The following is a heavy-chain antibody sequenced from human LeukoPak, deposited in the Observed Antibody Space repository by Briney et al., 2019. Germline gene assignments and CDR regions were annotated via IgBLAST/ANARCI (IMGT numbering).Heavy chain of an antibody. Sequence: GGSLRLSCAASGFTVSDNYMTWVRQAPGKGLEWVSVIYSGGNTYYADSVKGRFIISRDNSKNTLNLQMTSLRAEDTAVYYCARGGILTGYFLDFWGQGTLVTVS. V-gene: IGHV3-66*01. CDR2: IYSGGNT. CDR3: ARGGILTGYFLDF. J-gene: IGHJ4*02. CDR1: GFTVSDNY. D-gene: IGHD3-9*01.